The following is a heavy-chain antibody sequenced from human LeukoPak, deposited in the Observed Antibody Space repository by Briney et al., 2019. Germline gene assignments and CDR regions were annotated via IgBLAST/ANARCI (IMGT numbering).Heavy chain of an antibody. CDR3: ARLRALSGHRGAFDV. J-gene: IGHJ3*01. V-gene: IGHV4-39*01. CDR2: VYYTGNA. D-gene: IGHD5/OR15-5a*01. Sequence: SETLSLTCAVSGDSISNHIYYWDWIRQTPGKGLEWIGAVYYTGNAYYNPSLKSRVTISVDTSDNRFSLHLSSVNAADTAIYYCARLRALSGHRGAFDVRGQGTLVTVSS. CDR1: GDSISNHIYY.